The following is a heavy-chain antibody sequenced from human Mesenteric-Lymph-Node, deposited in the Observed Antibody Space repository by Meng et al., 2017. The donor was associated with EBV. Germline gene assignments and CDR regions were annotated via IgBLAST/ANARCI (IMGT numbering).Heavy chain of an antibody. Sequence: QVQLVQSGAEVKQPGASVKVSCKASGYYFTDYDVDWVRQAPGQGLEWMGRINPKSGDTNYAQRFQGRVTMTRDTSISTAYMELSGLRSDDTAFYYCANDGSPFDYWGQGTLVTSPQ. V-gene: IGHV1-2*06. CDR3: ANDGSPFDY. D-gene: IGHD5-24*01. CDR2: INPKSGDT. CDR1: GYYFTDYD. J-gene: IGHJ4*02.